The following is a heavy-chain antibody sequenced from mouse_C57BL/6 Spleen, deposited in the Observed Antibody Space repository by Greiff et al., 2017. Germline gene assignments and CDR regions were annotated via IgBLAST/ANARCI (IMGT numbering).Heavy chain of an antibody. Sequence: VHVKQSGPELVKPGASVKIPCKASGYTFTDYNMDWVKQSHGKSLEWIGDINPNNGGTIYNQKFKGKATLTVDKSSSTAYMELRSLTSEDTAVYYCARGVIYDGCPYWYFDVWGTGTTVTVSS. V-gene: IGHV1-18*01. D-gene: IGHD2-3*01. CDR2: INPNNGGT. J-gene: IGHJ1*03. CDR1: GYTFTDYN. CDR3: ARGVIYDGCPYWYFDV.